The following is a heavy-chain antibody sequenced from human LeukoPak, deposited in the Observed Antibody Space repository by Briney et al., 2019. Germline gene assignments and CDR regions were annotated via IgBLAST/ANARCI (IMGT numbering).Heavy chain of an antibody. CDR1: GFTFSSYW. Sequence: GGSLRLSCAASGFTFSSYWMSWVRQAPGKGLEWVAHIKQDGSEKYYVDSVKGRYTISRDNAKNSLYLQMNSLRAEDTAVYYCARDTNVEFVEWAPLFDYWGQGTLVTVSS. D-gene: IGHD1-26*01. J-gene: IGHJ4*02. V-gene: IGHV3-7*01. CDR3: ARDTNVEFVEWAPLFDY. CDR2: IKQDGSEK.